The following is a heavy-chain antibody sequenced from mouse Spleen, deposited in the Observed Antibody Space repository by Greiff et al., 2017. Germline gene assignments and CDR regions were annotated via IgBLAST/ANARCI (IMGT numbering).Heavy chain of an antibody. Sequence: VNLVESGPGLVAPSQSLSITCTVSGFSLTSYGVHWVRQPPGKGLEWLVVIWSDGSTTYNSALKSRLSISKDNSKSQVFLKMNSLQTDDTAMYYCARGLYDYDRGAFADWGQGTLVTVSA. D-gene: IGHD2-4*01. CDR2: IWSDGST. CDR3: ARGLYDYDRGAFAD. CDR1: GFSLTSYG. J-gene: IGHJ3*01. V-gene: IGHV2-6*02.